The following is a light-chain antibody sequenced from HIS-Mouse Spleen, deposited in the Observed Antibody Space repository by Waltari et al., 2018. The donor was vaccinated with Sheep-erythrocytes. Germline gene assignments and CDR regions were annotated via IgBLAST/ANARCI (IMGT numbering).Light chain of an antibody. Sequence: DIVMTQSPLSLPVTPGEPASISCRSSQSLLHSNGYNYLDWYLQKPGQSPHLLIYLGSNRASGLPDRFSGSGSGTDFTLRISRVEAEDVGVYYCMQALQTPWTFGQGTKVEFK. CDR1: QSLLHSNGYNY. CDR3: MQALQTPWT. J-gene: IGKJ1*01. CDR2: LGS. V-gene: IGKV2-28*01.